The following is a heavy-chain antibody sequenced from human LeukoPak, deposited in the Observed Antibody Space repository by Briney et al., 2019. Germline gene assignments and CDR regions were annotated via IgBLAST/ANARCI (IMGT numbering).Heavy chain of an antibody. Sequence: GTSLRLSCAASGFTFSSYGMHWVRQAPGKGLEWVAVIWYDGSNKYYADSVKGRFTISRDNSKNTLYMQMNSLRAEDTAVYYCAKADQGYYYDSSGYYYPDYWGQGTLVTVSS. CDR1: GFTFSSYG. V-gene: IGHV3-33*06. J-gene: IGHJ4*02. D-gene: IGHD3-22*01. CDR2: IWYDGSNK. CDR3: AKADQGYYYDSSGYYYPDY.